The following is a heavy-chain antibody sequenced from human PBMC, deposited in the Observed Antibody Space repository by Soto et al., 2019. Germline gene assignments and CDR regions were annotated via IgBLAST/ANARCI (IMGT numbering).Heavy chain of an antibody. CDR3: ARSRGSYYYGSGRQMNDY. V-gene: IGHV1-69*01. Sequence: QVQLVQSGAEVKKPGSSVKVSCKASGGTFSSYAISWVRQAPGQGLEWMGGIIPIFGTANYAQKFQGRVTITADESTSTAYMELSSLRSEDTAVYYCARSRGSYYYGSGRQMNDYWGQGTLVTVSS. D-gene: IGHD3-10*01. J-gene: IGHJ4*02. CDR2: IIPIFGTA. CDR1: GGTFSSYA.